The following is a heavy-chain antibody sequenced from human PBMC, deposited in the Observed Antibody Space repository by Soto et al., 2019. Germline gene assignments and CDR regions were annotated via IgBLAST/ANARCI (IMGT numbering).Heavy chain of an antibody. V-gene: IGHV4-34*01. CDR3: AREWPGSRGYFDY. D-gene: IGHD3-22*01. CDR2: INHRGGT. CDR1: GGSLSGYY. J-gene: IGHJ4*02. Sequence: QVQLQQWGAGLLKPSETLSLTCAVYGGSLSGYYWSWIRQPPGKGPEWIGEINHRGGTNYNPSLKSRVAISADTSKNQFSLKLSSVTAADTAVYYCAREWPGSRGYFDYWGQGTLVTVSS.